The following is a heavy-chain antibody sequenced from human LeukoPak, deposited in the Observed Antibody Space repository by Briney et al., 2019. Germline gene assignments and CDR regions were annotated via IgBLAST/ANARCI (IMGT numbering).Heavy chain of an antibody. CDR1: GFTFSSYW. D-gene: IGHD6-13*01. CDR3: ARYGSSWYRTYYYYYYMDV. CDR2: IKQDGSEK. V-gene: IGHV3-7*01. Sequence: GGSLRLSCAASGFTFSSYWMSWVRQAPGKGLEWVANIKQDGSEKYYVDSVKGRFTISRDNAKNSLDLQMNSLSAEDTAAYYCARYGSSWYRTYYYYYYMDVWGKGTTVTVSS. J-gene: IGHJ6*03.